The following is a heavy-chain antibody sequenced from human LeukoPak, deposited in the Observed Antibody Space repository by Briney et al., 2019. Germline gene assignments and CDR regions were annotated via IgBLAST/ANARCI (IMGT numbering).Heavy chain of an antibody. V-gene: IGHV4-59*12. CDR1: GGSISSYY. D-gene: IGHD1-1*01. CDR3: VRESRIMTTVRYWFDP. Sequence: SETLSLTCSVSGGSISSYYWSWIRQPPGKGLEWIGSIYYNGGTYYNPSLKSRVTISLDTSNNQFSVKLNSVTAADTAVYYCVRESRIMTTVRYWFDPWGQGTLVTVSS. CDR2: IYYNGGT. J-gene: IGHJ5*02.